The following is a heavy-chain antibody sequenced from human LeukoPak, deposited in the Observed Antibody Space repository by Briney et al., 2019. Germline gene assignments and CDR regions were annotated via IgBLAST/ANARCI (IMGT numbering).Heavy chain of an antibody. Sequence: ASVKVSCKASGYTFTGYGISWVRQAPGQGLEWMGWISAYNGNTNYAQKLQGRVTMTTDTSTSTAYMELRSLRSDDTAVYYCARDGEWYEKYYYYGMDVWGQGTTVTVSS. CDR2: ISAYNGNT. CDR3: ARDGEWYEKYYYYGMDV. CDR1: GYTFTGYG. J-gene: IGHJ6*02. D-gene: IGHD2-8*01. V-gene: IGHV1-18*01.